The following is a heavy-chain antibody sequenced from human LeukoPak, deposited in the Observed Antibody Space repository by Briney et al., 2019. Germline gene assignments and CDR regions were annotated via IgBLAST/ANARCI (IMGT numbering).Heavy chain of an antibody. CDR1: GFTFSSYS. Sequence: GGSLRLSCAASGFTFSSYSMNWVRQAPGKGLEWVSSISSNSSYIYYADSVKGRFTISRDNAKNSLYLQMNSLRAEDTAVYYCARDNGYSYGLPGRDYYYYYGMDVWGQGTTVTVSS. CDR2: ISSNSSYI. CDR3: ARDNGYSYGLPGRDYYYYYGMDV. D-gene: IGHD5-18*01. V-gene: IGHV3-21*01. J-gene: IGHJ6*02.